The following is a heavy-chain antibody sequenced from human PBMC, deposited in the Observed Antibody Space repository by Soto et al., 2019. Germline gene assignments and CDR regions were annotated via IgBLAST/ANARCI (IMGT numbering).Heavy chain of an antibody. CDR3: AFPATADFDY. D-gene: IGHD6-13*01. CDR2: IYHSGTT. V-gene: IGHV4-4*02. Sequence: SETLSLTCAVSGGSISSTNGWTCVRQSPGRGLEWIGEIYHSGTTNYSPSLKCRVNIAVDMSTDHLSLTLISVTAADTAVYYCAFPATADFDYWGKGILVTVSS. CDR1: GGSISSTNG. J-gene: IGHJ4*02.